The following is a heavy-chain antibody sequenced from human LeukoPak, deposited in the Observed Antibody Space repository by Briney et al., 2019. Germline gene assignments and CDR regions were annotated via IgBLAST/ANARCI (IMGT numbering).Heavy chain of an antibody. CDR2: IWFDGGKI. V-gene: IGHV3-33*08. D-gene: IGHD2/OR15-2a*01. J-gene: IGHJ4*02. Sequence: GGSLRLSCAASGFTFSNYAMNWVRQAPGKGLEWVAVIWFDGGKIYYADSVKGRFTISRDNSKNTLYLQMNSLRAEDTAVYHCARDFTNIRGGGYFDNWGQGTLVTVSS. CDR3: ARDFTNIRGGGYFDN. CDR1: GFTFSNYA.